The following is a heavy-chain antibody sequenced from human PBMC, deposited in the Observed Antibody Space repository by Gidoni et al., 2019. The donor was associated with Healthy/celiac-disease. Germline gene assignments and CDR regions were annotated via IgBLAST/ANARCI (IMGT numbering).Heavy chain of an antibody. V-gene: IGHV3-13*01. CDR1: GFTFSSYD. D-gene: IGHD1-26*01. J-gene: IGHJ4*02. CDR3: ARGRELVYDY. CDR2: IVTAGDT. Sequence: EVQLVESGGGLVQPGGSLRLSCAASGFTFSSYDMHWVRQATGKGLEWFSAIVTAGDTYYPGSVKGRFTISRENAKNSLYLQMNSLRAGDTAVYYCARGRELVYDYWGQGTLVTVSS.